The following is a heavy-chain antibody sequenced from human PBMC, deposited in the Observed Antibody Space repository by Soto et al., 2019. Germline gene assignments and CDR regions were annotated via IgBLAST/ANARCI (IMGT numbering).Heavy chain of an antibody. D-gene: IGHD3-10*01. CDR3: ASDLSGRADV. J-gene: IGHJ6*02. CDR2: MNEDGGTT. CDR1: GFTFSSYW. Sequence: PVGSLRLSCAASGFTFSSYWMHWVRQAPGKGLVWVGRMNEDGGTTDYADSVKGRFTISRDNAKNTLYLQMNSLRVEDTAVYYCASDLSGRADVWGQGTTVTVSS. V-gene: IGHV3-74*01.